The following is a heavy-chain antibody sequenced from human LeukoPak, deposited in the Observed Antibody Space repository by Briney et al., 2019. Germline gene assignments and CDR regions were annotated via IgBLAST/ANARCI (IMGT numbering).Heavy chain of an antibody. CDR1: GGSISSYY. J-gene: IGHJ6*03. Sequence: SETLSLTCTVSGGSISSYYWSWIRQPPGNGLEWIGYIYYSGSTNYNPSLKSRVTISVDTSKNQFSLKLSSVTAADTAVYYCARVNSGYNYYYYYYYMDVWGKGTTVTISS. D-gene: IGHD3-22*01. V-gene: IGHV4-59*01. CDR3: ARVNSGYNYYYYYYYMDV. CDR2: IYYSGST.